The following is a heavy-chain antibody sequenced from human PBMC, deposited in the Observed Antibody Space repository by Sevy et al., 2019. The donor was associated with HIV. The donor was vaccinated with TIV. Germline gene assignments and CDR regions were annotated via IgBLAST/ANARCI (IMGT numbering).Heavy chain of an antibody. D-gene: IGHD3-22*01. CDR2: INPNTGDT. Sequence: ASVKVSCSTSGYTFSVHYIYWVRRAAGQGLEWMGWINPNTGDTNFSPKFQGRVTMTRDSSINTAYMELSRLTSADTAVYFCARLRYSDPSGQYYGGGADYFDYWGQGTLVTVSS. CDR1: GYTFSVHY. CDR3: ARLRYSDPSGQYYGGGADYFDY. V-gene: IGHV1-2*02. J-gene: IGHJ4*02.